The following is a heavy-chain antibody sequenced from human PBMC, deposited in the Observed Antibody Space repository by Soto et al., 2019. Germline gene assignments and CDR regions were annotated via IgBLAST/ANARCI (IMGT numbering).Heavy chain of an antibody. J-gene: IGHJ4*02. D-gene: IGHD2-21*02. Sequence: ASVKVSCKVSGYTLTELSMHWVRQAPGKGLEWMGGFDPEDGETIYAQKFQGRVTMTEDTSTDTAYMELSSLRSEDTAVYYCATELAYCGGDCYQQDYWGQGTLVPSPQ. CDR1: GYTLTELS. CDR3: ATELAYCGGDCYQQDY. V-gene: IGHV1-24*01. CDR2: FDPEDGET.